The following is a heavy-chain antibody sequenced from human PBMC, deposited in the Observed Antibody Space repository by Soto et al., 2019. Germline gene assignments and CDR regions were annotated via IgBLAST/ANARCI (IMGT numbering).Heavy chain of an antibody. CDR3: AGGVVIWVDS. Sequence: QVQLVESGGGVVQPGRSLRLSCAASGFTFSSNAMHWVRQAPGKGLEWVAVISHDGSKKYYADSVKGRFTISRDNSKNTLYLQMTSLRAEDTAVYYCAGGVVIWVDSWGQGTLVTVSS. V-gene: IGHV3-30-3*01. CDR2: ISHDGSKK. D-gene: IGHD2-21*01. J-gene: IGHJ5*01. CDR1: GFTFSSNA.